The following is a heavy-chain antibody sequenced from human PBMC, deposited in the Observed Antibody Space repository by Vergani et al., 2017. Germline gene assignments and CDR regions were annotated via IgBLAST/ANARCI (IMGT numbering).Heavy chain of an antibody. J-gene: IGHJ4*02. V-gene: IGHV5-51*01. CDR1: GYSFTNYW. Sequence: EVQMVQSGAEVKKPGESLKISCKGSGYSFTNYWIGWVRQMPGKGLEWMGVIFPGDSDTKYSPSFQGQVSISVNKSINTAYLQWSRLRASYTAMYYCARLLGYSGFDFWGQGTLVIVSS. CDR3: ARLLGYSGFDF. CDR2: IFPGDSDT. D-gene: IGHD5-12*01.